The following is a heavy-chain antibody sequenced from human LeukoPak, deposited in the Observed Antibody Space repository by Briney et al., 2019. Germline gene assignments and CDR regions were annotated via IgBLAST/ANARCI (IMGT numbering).Heavy chain of an antibody. J-gene: IGHJ6*02. CDR3: ARVSSSWPYYYGMDV. CDR1: GGSVSSGSYY. Sequence: SETLSLTCAVSGGSVSSGSYYWSWIRQPPGKGLECIGYIYYSGSTNYNPSLKSRVTISVDTSKNQFSLKLSSVTAADTAVYYCARVSSSWPYYYGMDVWGQGTTVTVSS. V-gene: IGHV4-61*01. CDR2: IYYSGST. D-gene: IGHD6-13*01.